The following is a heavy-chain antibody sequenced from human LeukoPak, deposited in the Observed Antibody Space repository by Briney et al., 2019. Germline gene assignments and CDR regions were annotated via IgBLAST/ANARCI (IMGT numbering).Heavy chain of an antibody. Sequence: GGSLRLSCVGSGFPFSSYNMNWVRQAPGKGLEWVSYISSSSRSIYYADSVKGRFTISRDNAKNSLYLQMNSLRDEDTAVYSCARAMYYFEYWGQGTLVTVSS. V-gene: IGHV3-48*02. CDR1: GFPFSSYN. CDR3: ARAMYYFEY. CDR2: ISSSSRSI. J-gene: IGHJ4*02.